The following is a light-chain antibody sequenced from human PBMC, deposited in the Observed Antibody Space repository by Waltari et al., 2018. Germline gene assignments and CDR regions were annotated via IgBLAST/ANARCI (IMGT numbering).Light chain of an antibody. CDR2: DAS. CDR3: QQRGNWPPT. V-gene: IGKV3-11*01. Sequence: EIVLTQSPATLSLSPGERATLSCRASQSVRNYLAWYQQKPGQAPRLLIYDASNRATGIPARFSGSGSGTDFTLTISSLEPEDFAVYYCQQRGNWPPTFGQGTRLEIK. J-gene: IGKJ5*01. CDR1: QSVRNY.